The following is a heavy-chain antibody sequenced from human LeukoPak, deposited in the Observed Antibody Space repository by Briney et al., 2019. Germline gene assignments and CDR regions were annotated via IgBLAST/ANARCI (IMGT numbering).Heavy chain of an antibody. V-gene: IGHV4-30-2*01. Sequence: SQTLSLTCTVSGGSISSGGYYWSWIRQPPGKGLEWIGEINHSGSTNYNPSLKSRVTISVDTSKNQFSLKLSSVTAADTAVYYCARPGARSGGSCCSGFDYWGQGTLVTVSS. CDR3: ARPGARSGGSCCSGFDY. CDR1: GGSISSGGYY. D-gene: IGHD2-15*01. CDR2: INHSGST. J-gene: IGHJ4*02.